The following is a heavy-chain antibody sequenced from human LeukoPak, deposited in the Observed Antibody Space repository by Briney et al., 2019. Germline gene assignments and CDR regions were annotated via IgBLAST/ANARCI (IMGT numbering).Heavy chain of an antibody. CDR1: GFTFSGSA. J-gene: IGHJ4*02. Sequence: GGSLRLSCAASGFTFSGSAMHWVRQASGKGLEWVGRIRSKASTYATAYAASVRGRFTISRDDSKNTAYLQMNSLKTEDTAVYYCTRQRDSILFPFDYWGQGTLVTVSS. CDR3: TRQRDSILFPFDY. V-gene: IGHV3-73*01. CDR2: IRSKASTYAT. D-gene: IGHD2-2*02.